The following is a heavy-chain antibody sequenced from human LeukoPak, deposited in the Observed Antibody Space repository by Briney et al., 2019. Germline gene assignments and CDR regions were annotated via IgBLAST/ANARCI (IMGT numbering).Heavy chain of an antibody. V-gene: IGHV3-23*01. CDR2: ISGSGGST. D-gene: IGHD3-22*01. J-gene: IGHJ4*02. Sequence: GGSLRLSCAASGFTFSSYAMSWVRQAPGKGLEWVSAISGSGGSTYYADSVKGRFTISRDNSKNTLYLQMNSLRAEDTAVYYCARLLYDSSGYYLFDYWGQGTLVTVSS. CDR3: ARLLYDSSGYYLFDY. CDR1: GFTFSSYA.